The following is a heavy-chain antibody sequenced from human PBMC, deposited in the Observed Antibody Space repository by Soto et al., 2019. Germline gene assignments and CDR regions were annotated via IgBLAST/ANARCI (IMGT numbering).Heavy chain of an antibody. CDR3: ARGADDSSGYYLYYYYYGMDV. Sequence: QVQLVQSGAEVKKPGSSVKVSCKASGGTFSSYAISWVRQAPGQGLEWMGGIIPIFGTANYAQKFQGRVTITADESTSXAXMXXSSLRSEDTAVYYCARGADDSSGYYLYYYYYGMDVWGQGTTVTVSS. CDR1: GGTFSSYA. CDR2: IIPIFGTA. J-gene: IGHJ6*02. V-gene: IGHV1-69*12. D-gene: IGHD3-22*01.